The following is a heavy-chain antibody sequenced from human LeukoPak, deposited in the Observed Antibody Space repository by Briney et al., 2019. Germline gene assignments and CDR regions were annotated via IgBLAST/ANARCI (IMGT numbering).Heavy chain of an antibody. J-gene: IGHJ4*02. Sequence: PSETLSLTCTVSGGSISSYHCSWIRQPPGKGLERIGYMHDSGITNYNPSLESRVTISVDTSKNQFSLKLNSVTAADTAVYYCATGRDAYKTGYWGQGTLVTVSS. V-gene: IGHV4-59*01. CDR3: ATGRDAYKTGY. CDR2: MHDSGIT. CDR1: GGSISSYH. D-gene: IGHD5-24*01.